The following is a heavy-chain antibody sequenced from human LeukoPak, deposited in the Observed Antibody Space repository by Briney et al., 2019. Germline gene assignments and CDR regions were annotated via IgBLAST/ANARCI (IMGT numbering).Heavy chain of an antibody. CDR3: AKDARPGYSSSWSTYFDY. CDR1: GFTFSSYA. Sequence: GGSLRLSCAASGFTFSSYAMSWVRQAPGKGLEWVSAISGSGGSTYYADSVEGRFTISRDNSKNTLYLQMNSLRAEDTAVYYCAKDARPGYSSSWSTYFDYWGQGTLVTVSS. J-gene: IGHJ4*02. V-gene: IGHV3-23*01. D-gene: IGHD6-13*01. CDR2: ISGSGGST.